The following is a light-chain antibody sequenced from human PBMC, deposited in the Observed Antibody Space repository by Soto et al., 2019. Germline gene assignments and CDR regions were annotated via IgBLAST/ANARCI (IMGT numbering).Light chain of an antibody. J-gene: IGKJ4*01. V-gene: IGKV3-11*01. CDR2: DVS. Sequence: EVVLTQSPATLSLSPGERATLSCRASQSVYSYLAWYQQKPGQPPRLLISDVSNRATGIPARFSGSGYGTDFTLTISSLGPEDCAVYYCQHRNDWPLTFGGGTKVEIK. CDR3: QHRNDWPLT. CDR1: QSVYSY.